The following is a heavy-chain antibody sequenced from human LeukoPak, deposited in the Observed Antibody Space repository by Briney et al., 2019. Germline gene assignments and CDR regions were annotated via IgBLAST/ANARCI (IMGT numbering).Heavy chain of an antibody. D-gene: IGHD3-10*01. CDR2: IKHDGSEA. CDR1: EFTFNRHW. V-gene: IGHV3-7*04. Sequence: GGSLRLSCAASEFTFNRHWMSWVRQAPGKGLQWVANIKHDGSEAHYVDSVKGRFTISRDNAKSSLSLQMNSLNVDDTGVYFCTRDALFGSGRTHLDFWSQGTLVSVSS. CDR3: TRDALFGSGRTHLDF. J-gene: IGHJ4*02.